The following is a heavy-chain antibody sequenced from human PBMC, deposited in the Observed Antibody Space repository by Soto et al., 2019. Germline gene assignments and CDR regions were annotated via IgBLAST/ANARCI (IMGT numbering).Heavy chain of an antibody. CDR3: AKESDIVEISTAIGYQLDT. V-gene: IGHV3-23*01. CDR1: GITFRHYA. D-gene: IGHD2-2*01. J-gene: IGHJ5*02. Sequence: GGSLRPSCTDSGITFRHYAMTWFRKSRGKGLGWVSVISGSGGTSYYAHSVQGRFTISRNNPNKTLYLQMNSLRGEDTAIYYCAKESDIVEISTAIGYQLDTWGQGTPVTVSS. CDR2: ISGSGGTS.